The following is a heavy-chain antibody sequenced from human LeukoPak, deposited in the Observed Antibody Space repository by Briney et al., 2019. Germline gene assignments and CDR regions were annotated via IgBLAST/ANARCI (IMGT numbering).Heavy chain of an antibody. CDR2: IYYSGST. CDR3: ARLNTVTHSSPFDH. V-gene: IGHV4-31*03. J-gene: IGHJ4*02. D-gene: IGHD4-17*01. CDR1: GGSISSGGYY. Sequence: PSQTLSLTCTVSGGSISSGGYYWSWIRQYPGKGLEWIGYIYYSGSTYYNPSLKSRVIISIDTSKNQFSLNLTSVTAADTAVYYCARLNTVTHSSPFDHWGQGTLVTVSS.